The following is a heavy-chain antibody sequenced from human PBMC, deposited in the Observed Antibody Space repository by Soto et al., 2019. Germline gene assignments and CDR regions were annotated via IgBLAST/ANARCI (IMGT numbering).Heavy chain of an antibody. Sequence: SETLSLTCAVSGGSISSGGYSWSWIRQPPGKGLEWIGYIYHSGSTYYNPSLKSRVTISVDRSKNQFSLKLSSLRTADTAVYYCVRDGPHISIFGYGDYWGQGSLVTVSS. D-gene: IGHD3-3*01. CDR2: IYHSGST. J-gene: IGHJ4*02. V-gene: IGHV4-30-2*01. CDR3: VRDGPHISIFGYGDY. CDR1: GGSISSGGYS.